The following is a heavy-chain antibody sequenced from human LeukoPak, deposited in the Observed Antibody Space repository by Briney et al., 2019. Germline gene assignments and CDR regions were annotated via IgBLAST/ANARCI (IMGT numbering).Heavy chain of an antibody. D-gene: IGHD2-15*01. Sequence: PGGSLRLSCAASGFIFSSYAMHWVRQAPGKGLEWVAVISYDGSNKYYADSVKGRFTISRDNSKNTLYLQMNSLRAEDTAVYYCARDGWGYCSGGSCYWSAFDIWGQGTMVTVSS. J-gene: IGHJ3*02. V-gene: IGHV3-30-3*01. CDR2: ISYDGSNK. CDR3: ARDGWGYCSGGSCYWSAFDI. CDR1: GFIFSSYA.